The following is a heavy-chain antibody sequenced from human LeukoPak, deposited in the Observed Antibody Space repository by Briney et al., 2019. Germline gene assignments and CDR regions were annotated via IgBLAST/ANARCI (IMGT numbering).Heavy chain of an antibody. V-gene: IGHV3-48*03. J-gene: IGHJ5*02. CDR2: ITSDGSTI. CDR3: ARYSSPVGNHFDP. D-gene: IGHD1-14*01. CDR1: GFTFSSYE. Sequence: GESLRLSCAASGFTFSSYEMNWVRQAPGKGLQWVSYITSDGSTIHYADSVKGRFTISRDNAKNSLYLQMNSLRAEDTGVYYCARYSSPVGNHFDPWGQGTLVTVSS.